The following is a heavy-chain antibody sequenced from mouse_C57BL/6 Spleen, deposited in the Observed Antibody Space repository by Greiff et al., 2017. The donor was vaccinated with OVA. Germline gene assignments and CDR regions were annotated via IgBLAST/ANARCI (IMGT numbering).Heavy chain of an antibody. Sequence: VKLQESGAELVKPGASVKLSCKASGYTFTEYTIHWVKQRSGQGLEWIGWFYPGSGSIKYNEKFKDKATLTADKSSSTVYMELSRLTSEDSAVYFCARHEDTGAALHWYFDVWGTGTTVTVSS. V-gene: IGHV1-62-2*01. D-gene: IGHD4-1*01. CDR1: GYTFTEYT. CDR2: FYPGSGSI. J-gene: IGHJ1*03. CDR3: ARHEDTGAALHWYFDV.